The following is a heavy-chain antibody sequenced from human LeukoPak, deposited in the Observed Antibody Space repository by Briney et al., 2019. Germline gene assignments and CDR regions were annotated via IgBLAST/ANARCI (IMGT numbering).Heavy chain of an antibody. D-gene: IGHD1-26*01. J-gene: IGHJ4*02. CDR2: IKQDGSEK. V-gene: IGHV3-7*01. CDR3: ATGPIGGYYFDY. CDR1: GFTFSSYW. Sequence: PGGSLRLSXAASGFTFSSYWMTWVRQAPGKGLEWVANIKQDGSEKYYVDSVKGRFTISRDNAKNSLYLQMNSLRAEDTAVYYCATGPIGGYYFDYWGQGTLVTVSS.